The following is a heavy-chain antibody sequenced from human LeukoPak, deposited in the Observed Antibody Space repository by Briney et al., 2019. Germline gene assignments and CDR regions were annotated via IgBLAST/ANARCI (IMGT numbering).Heavy chain of an antibody. CDR2: INPNSGGT. CDR3: ARDAGITMIVVGYLYDY. Sequence: ASVKVSCKSSGYSFTGYYMHWVRQAPGEGLEWMGWINPNSGGTNHAQKFQGRLTMTRDTSITTAYMELSRLRSDDTAVYYCARDAGITMIVVGYLYDYWGREPWSPSPQ. D-gene: IGHD3-22*01. CDR1: GYSFTGYY. V-gene: IGHV1-2*02. J-gene: IGHJ4*02.